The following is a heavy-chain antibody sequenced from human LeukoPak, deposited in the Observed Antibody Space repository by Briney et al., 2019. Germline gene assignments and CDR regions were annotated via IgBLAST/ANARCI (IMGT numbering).Heavy chain of an antibody. CDR2: IIPIFGTA. D-gene: IGHD5-18*01. V-gene: IGHV1-69*06. CDR3: ARGTIGYSYGSPSDFDY. J-gene: IGHJ4*02. Sequence: SVKVSCKSSGYTFTSYYMHWVRQARGQGLEWMGGIIPIFGTANYAQKFQGRVTITADKSTSTAYMELSSLRSEVTAVYYCARGTIGYSYGSPSDFDYWGQGTLVTVSS. CDR1: GYTFTSYY.